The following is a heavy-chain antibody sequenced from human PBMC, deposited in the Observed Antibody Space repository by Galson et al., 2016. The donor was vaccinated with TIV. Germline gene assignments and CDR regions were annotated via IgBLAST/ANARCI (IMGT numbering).Heavy chain of an antibody. CDR3: ATSVLPPAVMPATRLHS. Sequence: QSGAEVKKPGESLKISCQGSGYSFATYWIAWVRQMPGKGLDWMGIIYPGNSDTRYSPSFQGQVTISADRSTNTAYLQWSSLKASDTAIYYCATSVLPPAVMPATRLHSWGQETLVTVS. CDR1: GYSFATYW. V-gene: IGHV5-51*03. D-gene: IGHD2-2*01. CDR2: IYPGNSDT. J-gene: IGHJ4*02.